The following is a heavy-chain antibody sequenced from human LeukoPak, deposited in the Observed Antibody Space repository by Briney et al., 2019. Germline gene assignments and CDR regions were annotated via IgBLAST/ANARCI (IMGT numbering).Heavy chain of an antibody. CDR1: GYTFTSYG. CDR3: TRDLGTYTSYGSIFFDY. CDR2: ISAYNGNT. J-gene: IGHJ4*02. Sequence: ASVKVSCKASGYTFTSYGISWVRQAPGQGLEWMGWISAYNGNTNYAQKPQGRVTMTTDTSTSTAYMELRSLRSDDAAVFYCTRDLGTYTSYGSIFFDYWGQGTLVTVSS. V-gene: IGHV1-18*01. D-gene: IGHD3-10*01.